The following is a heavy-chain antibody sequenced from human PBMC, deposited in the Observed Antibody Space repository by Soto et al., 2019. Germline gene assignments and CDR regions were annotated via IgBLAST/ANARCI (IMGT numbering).Heavy chain of an antibody. CDR3: ARDLGNYYDSSGYTPLGY. V-gene: IGHV1-18*01. J-gene: IGHJ4*02. D-gene: IGHD3-22*01. CDR1: GYTFTSYG. Sequence: QVQLVQSGAEVKKPGASVKVSCKASGYTFTSYGISWVRQAPGQGLEWMGWISAYNGNTNYAQKLQGRVTMTSVAGTSTAYMELRSLRSDDTAMYYCARDLGNYYDSSGYTPLGYWGQGTLVTVSS. CDR2: ISAYNGNT.